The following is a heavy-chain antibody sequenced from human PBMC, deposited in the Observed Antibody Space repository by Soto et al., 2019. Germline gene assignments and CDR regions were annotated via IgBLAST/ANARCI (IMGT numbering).Heavy chain of an antibody. J-gene: IGHJ5*02. Sequence: QVQLQESGPGLVKPSQTLSLTCTVSGASINSGDYYWSWIRQPPGKGLEWIGYIYYSGSIYYSPSLKSRVTISADTSKNHFSLNLSSVTAADTAVYYCARGGRWITMIRGGFKWFDPWGQGTLVTVSS. D-gene: IGHD3-10*01. CDR1: GASINSGDYY. V-gene: IGHV4-30-4*01. CDR2: IYYSGSI. CDR3: ARGGRWITMIRGGFKWFDP.